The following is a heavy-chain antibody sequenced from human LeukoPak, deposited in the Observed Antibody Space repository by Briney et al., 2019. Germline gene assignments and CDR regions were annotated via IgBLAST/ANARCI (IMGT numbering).Heavy chain of an antibody. D-gene: IGHD3-3*01. Sequence: PGRSLRLSCAASGFTFSSYAMHWVRQAPGKGLEWVAVISYVETSKYYADSVKGRITISRDNSKNMVYLQMNSLRAEDTAVYYCAREIGDYDFWSGTRGNGMDVWGQGTTVTVSS. J-gene: IGHJ6*02. CDR3: AREIGDYDFWSGTRGNGMDV. CDR2: ISYVETSK. V-gene: IGHV3-30-3*01. CDR1: GFTFSSYA.